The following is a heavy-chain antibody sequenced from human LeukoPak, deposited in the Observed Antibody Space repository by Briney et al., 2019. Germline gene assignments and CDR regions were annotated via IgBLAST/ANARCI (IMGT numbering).Heavy chain of an antibody. V-gene: IGHV1-2*02. Sequence: GASVKVSCKASGYTFTVYYMHWVRQAPGQGLGWMGWINPNSGGTNYAQKFQGRVTMTRDTSISTAYMELSRLRSDDTAVYYCAREMIVVVITNHDAFDIWGQGTMVTVSS. D-gene: IGHD3-22*01. CDR3: AREMIVVVITNHDAFDI. CDR1: GYTFTVYY. CDR2: INPNSGGT. J-gene: IGHJ3*02.